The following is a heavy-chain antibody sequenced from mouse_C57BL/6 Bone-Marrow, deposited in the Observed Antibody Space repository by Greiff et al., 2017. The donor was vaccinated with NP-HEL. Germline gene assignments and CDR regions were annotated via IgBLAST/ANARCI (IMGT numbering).Heavy chain of an antibody. D-gene: IGHD2-5*01. CDR1: GYSITSDS. V-gene: IGHV3-8*01. CDR3: ARGAYYSNYVGAMDY. CDR2: ISSSGST. J-gene: IGHJ4*01. Sequence: EVKLMESGPGLAKPSQTLSLTCSVTGYSITSDSWNWIRKFPGNKLEYMGYISSSGSTYYNPSLKSRISITRDTSKNQYYLQLNSVTTEDTATYYCARGAYYSNYVGAMDYWGQGTSVTVSS.